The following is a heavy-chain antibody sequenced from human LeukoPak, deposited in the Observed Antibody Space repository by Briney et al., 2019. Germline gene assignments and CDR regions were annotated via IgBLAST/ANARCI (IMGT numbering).Heavy chain of an antibody. D-gene: IGHD3-10*01. CDR3: ARGGRSRGSMSFYYMDV. CDR2: IKTSGST. Sequence: PSETLSLTCTVSGASISTYYWSWVRQPVGKGLEWIGHIKTSGSTHYNPSLRSRVPMSVDTSKNQVSLKVKSVTAADTAVYYCARGGRSRGSMSFYYMDVWGKGATVTVSS. V-gene: IGHV4-4*07. J-gene: IGHJ6*03. CDR1: GASISTYY.